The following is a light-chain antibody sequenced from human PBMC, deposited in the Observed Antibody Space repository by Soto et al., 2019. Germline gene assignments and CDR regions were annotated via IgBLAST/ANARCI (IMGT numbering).Light chain of an antibody. CDR2: DNR. CDR1: SSNIGAGYD. Sequence: SVLSQLPSVPAYRGRSVTISCTGSSSNIGAGYDVHWYQQLPGTAPKLLIYDNRNRPSGVPDRFSGSKSGTSASLAITGLQAEDEADYYCQSYDSSLTAYVFGTGTKVTLL. CDR3: QSYDSSLTAYV. J-gene: IGLJ1*01. V-gene: IGLV1-40*01.